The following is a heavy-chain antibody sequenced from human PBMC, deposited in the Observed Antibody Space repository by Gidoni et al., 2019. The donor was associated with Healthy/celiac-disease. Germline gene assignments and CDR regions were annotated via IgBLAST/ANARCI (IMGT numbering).Heavy chain of an antibody. CDR3: ARIREGQWLVLTNYGMDV. CDR2: IFSNDEK. J-gene: IGHJ6*02. Sequence: QVTLKESGPVLVKPTETLTLTCTVSGFSLSNARMGVSWIRQPPGKALEWLAHIFSNDEKSYSTSLKSRLTISKDTSKSQVVLTMTNMDPVDTATYYCARIREGQWLVLTNYGMDVWGQGTTVTVSS. CDR1: GFSLSNARMG. D-gene: IGHD6-19*01. V-gene: IGHV2-26*01.